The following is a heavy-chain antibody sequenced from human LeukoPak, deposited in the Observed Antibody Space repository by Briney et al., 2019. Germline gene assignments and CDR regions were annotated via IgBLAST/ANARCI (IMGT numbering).Heavy chain of an antibody. CDR3: AKDGGTYYDFWSGYYKEVLYFDY. Sequence: GGSLRLSCAASGFTFSSYGMHWVRQAPGKGLEWVAFIRYDGSNKYYADSVKGRFTISRDNSKNTLYLQMNSLRAEDTAVYYCAKDGGTYYDFWSGYYKEVLYFDYWGQGTLVTVSS. J-gene: IGHJ4*02. V-gene: IGHV3-30*02. CDR2: IRYDGSNK. CDR1: GFTFSSYG. D-gene: IGHD3-3*01.